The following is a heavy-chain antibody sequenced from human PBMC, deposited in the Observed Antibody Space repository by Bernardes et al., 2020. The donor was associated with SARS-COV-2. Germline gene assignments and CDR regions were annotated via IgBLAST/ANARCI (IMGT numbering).Heavy chain of an antibody. CDR3: ARYVGDDDLDYHYGMDV. CDR2: ISAYNGDI. CDR1: GYIFTSYG. V-gene: IGHV1-18*04. J-gene: IGHJ6*02. Sequence: ASVKVSCKASGYIFTSYGISWVRQAPGQGLEWLGWISAYNGDIHYAQKFKGRVTLTTDTLTSTAYMELTSLRSDTAVYYCARYVGDDDLDYHYGMDVWGHGTTVTVSS. D-gene: IGHD1-26*01.